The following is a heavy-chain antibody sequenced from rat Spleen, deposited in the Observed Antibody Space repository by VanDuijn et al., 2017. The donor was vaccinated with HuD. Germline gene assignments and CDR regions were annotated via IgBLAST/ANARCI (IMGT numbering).Heavy chain of an antibody. D-gene: IGHD1-6*01. CDR1: GFTFSDYY. Sequence: EVQLVESDGGLVQPGRSLKLSCAASGFTFSDYYMVWVRQAPTKGLEWVATISTGGRDTYYRDSVKGRFTISRDNAKNTQYLQMDSLRSEDTATYRCARKGILRPGGDYFDYWGQGVMVTVSS. CDR2: ISTGGRDT. V-gene: IGHV5S13*01. J-gene: IGHJ2*01. CDR3: ARKGILRPGGDYFDY.